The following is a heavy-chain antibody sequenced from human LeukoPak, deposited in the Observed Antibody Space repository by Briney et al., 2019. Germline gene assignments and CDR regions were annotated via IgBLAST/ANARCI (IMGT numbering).Heavy chain of an antibody. CDR3: ARVAVSGPTGWFDS. CDR1: GFALKSYS. J-gene: IGHJ5*01. V-gene: IGHV3-21*01. CDR2: ISSTSAHI. Sequence: GGSLRLSCAGSGFALKSYSLSWVRQAPGKGLEWVSSISSTSAHIYYADSVKGRFTISRDNVDNAVYLQMNSLGAEDTAVYYCARVAVSGPTGWFDSWGQGALVIVSS. D-gene: IGHD2-8*02.